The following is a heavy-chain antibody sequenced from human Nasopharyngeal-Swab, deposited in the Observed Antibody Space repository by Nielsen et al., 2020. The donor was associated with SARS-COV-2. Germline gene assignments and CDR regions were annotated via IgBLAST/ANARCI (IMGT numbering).Heavy chain of an antibody. D-gene: IGHD5-18*01. CDR3: ARGGLSLGYSYDYYYYGMDV. CDR1: GCSTSSYY. J-gene: IGHJ6*02. V-gene: IGHV4-59*01. Sequence: SETLSLTCTVPGCSTSSYYWSWIRQPPGKGLEWIGYIYYSGSTNYNPSLKSRVTISVDTSKNQFSLKLSSVTAADTAVYYCARGGLSLGYSYDYYYYGMDVWGQGTTVTVSS. CDR2: IYYSGST.